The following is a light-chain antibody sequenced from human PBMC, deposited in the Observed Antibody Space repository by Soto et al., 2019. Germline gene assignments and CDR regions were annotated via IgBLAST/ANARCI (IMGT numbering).Light chain of an antibody. CDR3: QQRVNWPLT. Sequence: EIVLTQSPATLFLSPGERATLSSRPAQSGNINLAWYQQKPGQAPRLLIYDASNRATGIPARFSGSGSGTDFTLTITSLEPADFAVYYCQQRVNWPLTFGQGTKVEIK. V-gene: IGKV3-11*01. CDR2: DAS. CDR1: QSGNIN. J-gene: IGKJ1*01.